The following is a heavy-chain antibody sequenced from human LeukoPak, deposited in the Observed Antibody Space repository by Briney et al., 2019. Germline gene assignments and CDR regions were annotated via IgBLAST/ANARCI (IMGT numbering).Heavy chain of an antibody. D-gene: IGHD3-10*01. V-gene: IGHV3-21*01. CDR3: ARASYGSGSYDLYYFDY. CDR2: ISSSSSYI. J-gene: IGHJ4*02. CDR1: GFTFSSYS. Sequence: KPGGSLRLSCAASGFTFSSYSMNWVRQAPGKGLEWVSSISSSSSYIYYADSVKGRFTISRDNAKNSLYLQMNSLRAEDTAVHYCARASYGSGSYDLYYFDYWGQGTLVTVSS.